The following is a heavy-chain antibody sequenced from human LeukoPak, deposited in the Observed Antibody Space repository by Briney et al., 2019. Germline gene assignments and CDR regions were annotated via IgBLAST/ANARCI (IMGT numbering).Heavy chain of an antibody. Sequence: GGSLRLSCAASGFIFNNYEMDWVRPAPRKGLEWVSYISISGRSIYYADSVKGRFTISRDNAQNSLYLQMSSLRAEDTAVYYCAGDSTENGYLDFLDSWGQGTLVAVSS. V-gene: IGHV3-48*03. D-gene: IGHD5-18*01. J-gene: IGHJ4*02. CDR3: AGDSTENGYLDFLDS. CDR1: GFIFNNYE. CDR2: ISISGRSI.